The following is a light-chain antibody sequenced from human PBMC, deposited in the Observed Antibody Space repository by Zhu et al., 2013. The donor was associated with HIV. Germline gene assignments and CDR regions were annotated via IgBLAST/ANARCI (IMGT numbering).Light chain of an antibody. Sequence: EIQMTQSPPSLSASVGDRVTITCQASQDIVDLVNWYQQKPGKAPQLLISDASNLETGVPSRFGGRGSGTDFTFTISSLQPEDFATYFCQQFDDPPYTFGQGTTVENK. V-gene: IGKV1-33*01. CDR2: DAS. J-gene: IGKJ2*01. CDR1: QDIVDL. CDR3: QQFDDPPYT.